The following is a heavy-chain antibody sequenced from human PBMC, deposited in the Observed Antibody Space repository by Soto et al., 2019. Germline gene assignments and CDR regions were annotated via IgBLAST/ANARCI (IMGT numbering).Heavy chain of an antibody. V-gene: IGHV4-31*03. J-gene: IGHJ4*02. CDR2: IYYSGST. CDR3: ARLQAAAGTHFDY. D-gene: IGHD6-13*01. CDR1: GGSISSGGYY. Sequence: SETLSLTCTVSGGSISSGGYYWSWIRQHPGKGLEWIGYIYYSGSTYYNPSHKSRVTISVDTSKNQFSLKLSSVTAADTAVYYCARLQAAAGTHFDYWGQGTLVTVSS.